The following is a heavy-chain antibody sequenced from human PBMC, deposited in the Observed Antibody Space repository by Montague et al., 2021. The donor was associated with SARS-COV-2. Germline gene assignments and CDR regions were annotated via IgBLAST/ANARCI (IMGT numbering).Heavy chain of an antibody. Sequence: SLRLSCAASGFTFGAYGMHWVRQAPGKGLEWVTVISFDGSHAYYVDSVKGRFTLSRDNSKNTLYLQMNSLRAEDTAVYYCAKAALGSSSYFDYWGQGTLVTVSS. V-gene: IGHV3-30*12. CDR2: ISFDGSHA. CDR3: AKAALGSSSYFDY. J-gene: IGHJ4*02. D-gene: IGHD6-13*01. CDR1: GFTFGAYG.